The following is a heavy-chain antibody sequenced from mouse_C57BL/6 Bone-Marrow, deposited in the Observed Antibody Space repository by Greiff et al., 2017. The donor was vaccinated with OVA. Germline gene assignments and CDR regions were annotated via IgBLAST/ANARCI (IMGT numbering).Heavy chain of an antibody. Sequence: LVESGAELVRPGASVKLSCKASGYTFTDYYINWVKQRPGQGLEWIARIYPGSGNTYYNEKFKGKATLTAEKSSSTAYMQLSSLTSEDSAVYFCARDIYYYGSSYWYFDVWGTGTTVTVSS. D-gene: IGHD1-1*01. V-gene: IGHV1-76*01. CDR3: ARDIYYYGSSYWYFDV. CDR1: GYTFTDYY. CDR2: IYPGSGNT. J-gene: IGHJ1*03.